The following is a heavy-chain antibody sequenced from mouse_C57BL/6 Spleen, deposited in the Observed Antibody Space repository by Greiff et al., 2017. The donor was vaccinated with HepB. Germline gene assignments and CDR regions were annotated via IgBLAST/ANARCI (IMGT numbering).Heavy chain of an antibody. CDR3: ARGSYGNYEWDFDV. CDR2: INPSSGYT. CDR1: GYTFTSYT. Sequence: VQLQQSGAELARPGASVKMSCKASGYTFTSYTMHWVKQRPGQGLEWIGYINPSSGYTKYNQKFKDKATLTADKSSSTAYMQLSSLTSEDSAVYYCARGSYGNYEWDFDVWGTGTTVTVSS. V-gene: IGHV1-4*01. D-gene: IGHD2-1*01. J-gene: IGHJ1*03.